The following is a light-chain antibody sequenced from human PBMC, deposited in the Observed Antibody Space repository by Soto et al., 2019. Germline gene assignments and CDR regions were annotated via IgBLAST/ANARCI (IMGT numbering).Light chain of an antibody. Sequence: EIVMTQSPATLSVSPGERATLSCRASQSVSSYLAWYQQKPGQAPRLLIYGASSRATGIPDRFSGSGSGTDFTLTISRLEPEDFAVYYCQQHGISPLTFGGGTKVDIK. CDR2: GAS. J-gene: IGKJ4*01. V-gene: IGKV3-20*01. CDR3: QQHGISPLT. CDR1: QSVSSY.